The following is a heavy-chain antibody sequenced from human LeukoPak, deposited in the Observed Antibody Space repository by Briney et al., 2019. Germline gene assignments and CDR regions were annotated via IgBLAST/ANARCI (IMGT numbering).Heavy chain of an antibody. CDR2: VNPKSGNT. CDR1: GYSFTSYD. V-gene: IGHV1-8*03. Sequence: ASVKVSCNASGYSFTSYDINWVRQAPGQGLEWMGWVNPKSGNTGYKQKFQARVTITRDTSISAAYMELSSLTSDDTAVYYCARAGAVVDNWFDPWGQGTLVTVSS. J-gene: IGHJ5*02. CDR3: ARAGAVVDNWFDP. D-gene: IGHD2-15*01.